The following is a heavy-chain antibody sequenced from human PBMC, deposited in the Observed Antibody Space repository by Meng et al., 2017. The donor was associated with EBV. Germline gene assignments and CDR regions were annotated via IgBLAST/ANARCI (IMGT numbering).Heavy chain of an antibody. CDR3: ASESGRGYTPDY. J-gene: IGHJ4*02. V-gene: IGHV1-69*01. CDR1: GGPFRYYA. D-gene: IGHD3-10*01. Sequence: QVQVVQSAADVKKPGSSVKVSCKTSGGPFRYYAISWVRQAPGQGLEWLGGFLPRLGAPNYAQKFHGRVKITADESTSTHYMDLSSLRSEDTAIYYCASESGRGYTPDYWGQGTLVTVSS. CDR2: FLPRLGAP.